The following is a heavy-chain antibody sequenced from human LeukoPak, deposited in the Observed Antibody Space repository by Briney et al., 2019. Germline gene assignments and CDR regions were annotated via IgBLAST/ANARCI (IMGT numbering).Heavy chain of an antibody. CDR2: ISSDGAST. D-gene: IGHD6-19*01. J-gene: IGHJ4*02. V-gene: IGHV3-64*01. Sequence: GGSLRLSCAASGFTFSSYAMSWVRQAPGKGLEYVSAISSDGASTHYANSVKDRFITSRDNTKNTLYLQMDSLRAEDMAVYYCARGGAEAVWGQGTLVIVSS. CDR3: ARGGAEAV. CDR1: GFTFSSYA.